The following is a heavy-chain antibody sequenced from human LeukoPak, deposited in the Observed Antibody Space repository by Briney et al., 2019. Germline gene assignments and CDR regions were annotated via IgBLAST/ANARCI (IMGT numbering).Heavy chain of an antibody. D-gene: IGHD3-22*01. V-gene: IGHV3-23*01. CDR1: GFTFSSYS. Sequence: GGSLRLSCAASGFTFSSYSMNWVRQAPGKGLEWVSAISGSGGSTYYADSVKGRFTISRDNSKNTLYLQMNSLRAEDTAVYYCAKDPYYYDSSGYPDYWGQGTLVTVSS. CDR3: AKDPYYYDSSGYPDY. CDR2: ISGSGGST. J-gene: IGHJ4*02.